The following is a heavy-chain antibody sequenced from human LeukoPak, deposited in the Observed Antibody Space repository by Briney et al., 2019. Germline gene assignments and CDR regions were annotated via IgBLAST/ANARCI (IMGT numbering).Heavy chain of an antibody. CDR3: ARDQGHYGSGSYHYYYYYGMDV. CDR1: GGSISSGDYY. D-gene: IGHD3-10*01. J-gene: IGHJ6*04. Sequence: SQTLSLTCTVSGGSISSGDYYWSWLRQPPGKGLEWIGYIYYSGSTYYNPSLKSRVTISVDTSKNQFSLKLSSVTAADTAVYYCARDQGHYGSGSYHYYYYYGMDVWGKGTTVTVSS. V-gene: IGHV4-30-4*01. CDR2: IYYSGST.